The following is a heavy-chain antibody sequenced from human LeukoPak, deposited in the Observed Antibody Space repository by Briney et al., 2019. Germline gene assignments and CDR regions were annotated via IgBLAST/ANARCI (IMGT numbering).Heavy chain of an antibody. CDR1: GFIFSSSV. CDR2: ISHDGGNK. V-gene: IGHV3-30*04. D-gene: IGHD6-6*01. Sequence: GRSLRLSCAASGFIFSSSVMHWVRQAPGKGLEWVAVISHDGGNKYYAGSVKGRFTISRDNSKNTLYLQMNSLRAEDTAVYYCARVVVSSSSDYFDHWGQGTLVTVSS. J-gene: IGHJ4*02. CDR3: ARVVVSSSSDYFDH.